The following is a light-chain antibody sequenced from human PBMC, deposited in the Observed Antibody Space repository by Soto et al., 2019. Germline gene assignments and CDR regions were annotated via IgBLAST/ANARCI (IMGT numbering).Light chain of an antibody. V-gene: IGKV1-39*01. CDR3: QQTYSRPIT. CDR2: FIS. CDR1: QTVSSY. Sequence: MELTQSPYSLSAPVGDTVTISCRASQTVSSYLNWYQRKVGQAPRLLIYFISRLQTGVPSRFSGSGSGRDFTLTITSPQPEDSATYYCQQTYSRPITFGQGTRLEI. J-gene: IGKJ5*01.